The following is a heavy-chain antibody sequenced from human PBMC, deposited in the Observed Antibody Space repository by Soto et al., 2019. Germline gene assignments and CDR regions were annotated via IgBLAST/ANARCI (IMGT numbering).Heavy chain of an antibody. V-gene: IGHV3-30-3*01. Sequence: QVQLVESGGGVVQPGRSLRLYCAASGFTFSSYAMHWVRQAPGKGLEWVAVISYDGSNKYYADSVKGRFTISRDNSKNTLYLQMNSLRAEDTAVYYCAREARGYSYGYGRAFDIWGQGTMVTVSS. CDR1: GFTFSSYA. CDR2: ISYDGSNK. CDR3: AREARGYSYGYGRAFDI. D-gene: IGHD5-18*01. J-gene: IGHJ3*02.